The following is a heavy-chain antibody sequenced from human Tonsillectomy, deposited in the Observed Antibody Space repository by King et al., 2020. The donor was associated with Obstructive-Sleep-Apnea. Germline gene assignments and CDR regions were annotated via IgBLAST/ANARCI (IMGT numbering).Heavy chain of an antibody. V-gene: IGHV4-31*03. Sequence: VQLQESGPGLVKPSQTLSLTCTVSGGSISSGIYYWTWIRQHAGKGLEWIGYIHYNGSPYYNPSLKSRVTISVDTSKNQFSLKLTSVTAADTAVYYCARAPGGYYIFDYWGQGSLVTVSS. CDR2: IHYNGSP. J-gene: IGHJ4*02. CDR1: GGSISSGIYY. CDR3: ARAPGGYYIFDY. D-gene: IGHD3-10*01.